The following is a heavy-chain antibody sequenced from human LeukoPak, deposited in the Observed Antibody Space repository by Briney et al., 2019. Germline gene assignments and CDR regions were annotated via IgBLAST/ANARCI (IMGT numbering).Heavy chain of an antibody. D-gene: IGHD1-26*01. CDR1: GLTFSSYA. CDR3: AKDRISYSGSYWEVYYFDY. J-gene: IGHJ4*02. CDR2: ISGSGGST. Sequence: GGSLRLSCAASGLTFSSYAMSWVRQAPGKGLEWVSSISGSGGSTYYADSVKGRFTISRDNSKNTLYLQMNSLRVEDTAIYYCAKDRISYSGSYWEVYYFDYWGQGTLVTVSS. V-gene: IGHV3-23*01.